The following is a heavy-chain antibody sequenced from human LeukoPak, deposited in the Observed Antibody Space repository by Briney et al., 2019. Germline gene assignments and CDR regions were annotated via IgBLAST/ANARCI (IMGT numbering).Heavy chain of an antibody. Sequence: GGSLRLSCAASGFTFNNYAMNWGRQAPGKGLEWVSSISGGGETTYYADSAKGRFTISRDNSQNTLYLQVNSLRAEDTAVYYCARDYADYLGYFFFDYWGQGTLVTVSS. CDR3: ARDYADYLGYFFFDY. V-gene: IGHV3-23*01. CDR1: GFTFNNYA. CDR2: ISGGGETT. D-gene: IGHD4-17*01. J-gene: IGHJ4*02.